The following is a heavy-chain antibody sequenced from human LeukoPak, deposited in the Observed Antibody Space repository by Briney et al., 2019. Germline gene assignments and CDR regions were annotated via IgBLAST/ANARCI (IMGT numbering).Heavy chain of an antibody. D-gene: IGHD3-22*01. CDR2: IKQDGSEK. V-gene: IGHV3-7*01. J-gene: IGHJ4*02. Sequence: GGSLRLSCAASGFTFSSYWMSWVRQAPGKGLEWVANIKQDGSEKYYVDSVKGRFTISRDNAKNSLYLQMNSLRAEDTAVYYCARDLRPYDSSGYLDYWGQGTLVTVSS. CDR3: ARDLRPYDSSGYLDY. CDR1: GFTFSSYW.